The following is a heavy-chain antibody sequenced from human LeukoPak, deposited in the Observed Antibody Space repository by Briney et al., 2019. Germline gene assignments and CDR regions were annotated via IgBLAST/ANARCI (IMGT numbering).Heavy chain of an antibody. CDR1: GGSFSSYY. CDR3: ARGSYYDSSGYFPDAFDI. Sequence: SEPLSLTCTVSGGSFSSYYWSWIRQPPGKGLEWIGYIDYSGSTNYNPSLKSRVTISVDTSKNQFSLKLSSVTAADTAVYYCARGSYYDSSGYFPDAFDIWGQGTMVTVSS. V-gene: IGHV4-59*01. D-gene: IGHD3-22*01. J-gene: IGHJ3*02. CDR2: IDYSGST.